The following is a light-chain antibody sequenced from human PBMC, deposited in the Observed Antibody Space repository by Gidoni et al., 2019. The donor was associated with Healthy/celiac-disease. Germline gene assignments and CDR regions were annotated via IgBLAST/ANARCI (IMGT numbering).Light chain of an antibody. CDR1: QSISSY. CDR2: AAS. CDR3: QQSYSPRT. V-gene: IGKV1-39*01. Sequence: DIQMTQSPSSLSASVGDRVTITCRASQSISSYLNWYQQKPGKAPKLLIYAASSLQSGVPSRFRGSGSGTDFTLTISSLQPEDFATYYCQQSYSPRTFGQXTKVEIK. J-gene: IGKJ1*01.